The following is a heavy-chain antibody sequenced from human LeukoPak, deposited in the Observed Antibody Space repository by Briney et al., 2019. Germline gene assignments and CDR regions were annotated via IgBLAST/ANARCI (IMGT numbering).Heavy chain of an antibody. CDR2: IYYSGST. V-gene: IGHV4-30-4*01. Sequence: PSQTLSLTCTVSGGSISSGDYYWSWIRQPPGKGLEWIGYIYYSGSTYYNPSLKSRVTISVDTSKNQFSLKLSSVTAADTAVYYCARAVPGYDILTGYHTGQSPRYHFDYWGQGTLVTVSS. CDR3: ARAVPGYDILTGYHTGQSPRYHFDY. D-gene: IGHD3-9*01. CDR1: GGSISSGDYY. J-gene: IGHJ4*02.